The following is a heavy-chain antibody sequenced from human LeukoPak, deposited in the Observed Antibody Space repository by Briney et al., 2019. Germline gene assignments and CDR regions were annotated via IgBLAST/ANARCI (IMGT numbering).Heavy chain of an antibody. CDR2: IYYSGST. V-gene: IGHV4-31*03. CDR3: ARADIVVAVAATRGWFDP. CDR1: GGSISSGGYY. J-gene: IGHJ5*02. D-gene: IGHD2-15*01. Sequence: SQTLSLTCTVSGGSISSGGYYWSWIRQHPGKGLEWIGYIYYSGSTYYNPSLKSRVTISVDTSKNQFSLKLSSVTAADTAVYYCARADIVVAVAATRGWFDPWGQGTLVTVSS.